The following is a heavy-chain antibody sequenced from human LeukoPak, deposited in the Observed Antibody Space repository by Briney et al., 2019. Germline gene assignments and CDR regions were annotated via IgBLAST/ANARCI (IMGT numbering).Heavy chain of an antibody. V-gene: IGHV3-21*01. D-gene: IGHD6-6*01. Sequence: GGSLRLSCAASGFTFFSYTMSWVRQAPGKGLEWVSSISSRSSYLYYADSVKGRFTVSRDNARNSLNLQMNSLRAEDTAVYYCARESGSSNAFDIWGQGTMVTVSS. J-gene: IGHJ3*02. CDR1: GFTFFSYT. CDR3: ARESGSSNAFDI. CDR2: ISSRSSYL.